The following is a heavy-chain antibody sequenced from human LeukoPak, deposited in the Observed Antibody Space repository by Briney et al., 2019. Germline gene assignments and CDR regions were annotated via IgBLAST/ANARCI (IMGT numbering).Heavy chain of an antibody. D-gene: IGHD1-26*01. CDR2: ISGSGGST. V-gene: IGHV3-23*01. CDR3: AKDLRLGGGYIADY. J-gene: IGHJ4*02. CDR1: GFTFSSYA. Sequence: GGSLRLSCAASGFTFSSYAMSWVRQAPGKGLEWVSAISGSGGSTYYADSVKGRFTISRDNSKNTLYLQMNGLRAEDTAVDYCAKDLRLGGGYIADYWGQGTLVTVSS.